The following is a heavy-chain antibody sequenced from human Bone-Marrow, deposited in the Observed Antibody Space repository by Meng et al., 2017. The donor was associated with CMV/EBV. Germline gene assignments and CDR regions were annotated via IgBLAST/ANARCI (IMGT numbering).Heavy chain of an antibody. CDR3: AKVGIGGRKFDF. CDR2: INPSGDDE. CDR1: GYTFTNHY. Sequence: ASVKVSCKASGYTFTNHYIHWVRQAPGQGFEWMGIINPSGDDEISAQQFRDRLSMTTDTSTSTVYMELSSLRSEDTAIYYCAKVGIGGRKFDFWGQGTLVTVSS. D-gene: IGHD3-16*01. V-gene: IGHV1-46*01. J-gene: IGHJ4*02.